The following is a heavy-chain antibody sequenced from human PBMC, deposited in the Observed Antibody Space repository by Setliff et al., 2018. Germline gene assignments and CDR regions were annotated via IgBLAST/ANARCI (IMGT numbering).Heavy chain of an antibody. CDR1: GDSITSGSVY. Sequence: SETLSLTFTVPGDSITSGSVYWSWIRQPAGKGLEWIGRIFPTGTTNYNPDLKSRVTMSVDTSKKRFSLMLRSVTAADTAIYYCARYNSSAACFDLWGPGTLVTVSS. D-gene: IGHD1-20*01. CDR3: ARYNSSAACFDL. J-gene: IGHJ5*02. V-gene: IGHV4-61*02. CDR2: IFPTGTT.